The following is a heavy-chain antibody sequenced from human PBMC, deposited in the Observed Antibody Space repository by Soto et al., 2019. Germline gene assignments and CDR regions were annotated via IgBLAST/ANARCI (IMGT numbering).Heavy chain of an antibody. CDR3: AKGPEWVYFDWLYYFDY. V-gene: IGHV4-39*07. Sequence: SETLSLTCTVSGSSINSSGYYWGWIRQPPGKGLEWIGSMFYGVSTYYNPSLKSRVTVSVDTSKNQFSLNLRAEDTAVYYCAKGPEWVYFDWLYYFDYWGEGTLVTVSS. CDR2: MFYGVST. CDR1: GSSINSSGYY. D-gene: IGHD3-9*01. J-gene: IGHJ4*02.